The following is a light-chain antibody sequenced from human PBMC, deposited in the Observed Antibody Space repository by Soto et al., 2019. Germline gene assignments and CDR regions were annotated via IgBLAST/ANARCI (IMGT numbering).Light chain of an antibody. J-gene: IGKJ5*01. CDR1: KSISSSF. CDR2: GAS. Sequence: EIVLTQSPGILSLSPGERASFSCGASKSISSSFLAWYQQKLGQAPRHLIYGASSRATGIPDRFSGTVSETDFTLTISRLEPEDFAVYYCQQYDNSPITFGQGTRLEMK. V-gene: IGKV3-20*01. CDR3: QQYDNSPIT.